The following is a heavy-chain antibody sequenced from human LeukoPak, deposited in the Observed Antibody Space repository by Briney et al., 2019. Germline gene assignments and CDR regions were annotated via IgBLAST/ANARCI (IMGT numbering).Heavy chain of an antibody. D-gene: IGHD5-24*01. CDR1: GFTFSSYW. Sequence: GGSLRLSCAASGFTFSSYWMSWVRQAPGKGLEWVANIKQDGSEKYYVDSVKGRFTISRDNAKNSLFLQMNSLRVEDTAVYYCARDGDGYKSTPFDYWGQGTLVTVSS. CDR2: IKQDGSEK. V-gene: IGHV3-7*01. J-gene: IGHJ4*02. CDR3: ARDGDGYKSTPFDY.